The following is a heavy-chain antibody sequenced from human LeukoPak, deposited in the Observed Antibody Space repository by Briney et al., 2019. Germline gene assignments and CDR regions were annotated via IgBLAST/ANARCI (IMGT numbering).Heavy chain of an antibody. J-gene: IGHJ6*03. D-gene: IGHD1-26*01. CDR2: IYLDGRT. V-gene: IGHV4-39*01. Sequence: SETLSLTCTVSGGSLTDRSFFWGWIRQSPGAGLEWIGKIYLDGRTNYDPSLRNRVTISVDTSKNQFSLRPTSVTAADRAVYYCVRLGGSYFRHGYYFYYMDVWGKGTTVTVSS. CDR3: VRLGGSYFRHGYYFYYMDV. CDR1: GGSLTDRSFF.